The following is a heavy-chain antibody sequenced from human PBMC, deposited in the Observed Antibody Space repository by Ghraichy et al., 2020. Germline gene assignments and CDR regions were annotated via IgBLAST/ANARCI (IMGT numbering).Heavy chain of an antibody. V-gene: IGHV4-34*01. CDR1: GGSFSGYY. Sequence: SETLSLTCAVYGGSFSGYYWSWIRQPPGKGLEWIGEINHSGSTNYNPSLKSRVTISVDTSKNQFSLKLSSVTAADTAVYYCARLQKGQQLASWDAFDIWGQGTMVTVSS. D-gene: IGHD6-13*01. J-gene: IGHJ3*02. CDR2: INHSGST. CDR3: ARLQKGQQLASWDAFDI.